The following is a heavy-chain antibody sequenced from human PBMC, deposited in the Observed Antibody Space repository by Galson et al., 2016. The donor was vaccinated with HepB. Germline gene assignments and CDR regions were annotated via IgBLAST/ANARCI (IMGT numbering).Heavy chain of an antibody. CDR1: GGSIRSNRYY. CDR2: IYNSGTT. V-gene: IGHV4-39*01. Sequence: SETLSLTCYVSGGSIRSNRYYWGWIRQPPGKGLEWIGSIYNSGTTYYSPSLKSRILMSVDTSNNHFSLKLRSVTAPDTAVYYCARHAMRATAAGPGYFDYWGQGTLVTVSS. CDR3: ARHAMRATAAGPGYFDY. D-gene: IGHD6-13*01. J-gene: IGHJ4*02.